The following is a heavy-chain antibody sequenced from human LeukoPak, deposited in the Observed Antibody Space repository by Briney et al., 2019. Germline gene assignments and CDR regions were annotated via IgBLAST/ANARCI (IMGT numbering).Heavy chain of an antibody. V-gene: IGHV1-2*02. D-gene: IGHD3-16*02. CDR3: GSEATAIGGVIVRVAY. CDR2: INPKTGDT. J-gene: IGHJ4*02. Sequence: ASVTVPCKTSGYSFIDSYMQWVRQAPGQGLEWMGWINPKTGDTKYAQTFQGRVTMTRDTSIRTTYMELSSLRSDDPAIYYCGSEATAIGGVIVRVAYWGQGTLVSVSS. CDR1: GYSFIDSY.